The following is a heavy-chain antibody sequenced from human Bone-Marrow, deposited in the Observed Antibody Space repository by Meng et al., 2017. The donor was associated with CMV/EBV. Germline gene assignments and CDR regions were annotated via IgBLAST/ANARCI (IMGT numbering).Heavy chain of an antibody. D-gene: IGHD4-11*01. V-gene: IGHV4-59*01. Sequence: SETLSLTCTVSGGSISSYYWSWIRQPPGKGLEWIGYIYYSGSTNYNPSLKSRVTISVDTSKNQFSLKLSSVTAADTAVYYCAREKVNYGMDVCGQGTTVTVSS. CDR2: IYYSGST. J-gene: IGHJ6*02. CDR1: GGSISSYY. CDR3: AREKVNYGMDV.